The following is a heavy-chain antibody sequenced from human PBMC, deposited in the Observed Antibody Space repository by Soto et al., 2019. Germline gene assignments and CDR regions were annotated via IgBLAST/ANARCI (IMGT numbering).Heavy chain of an antibody. CDR3: AKDGLSDPPSAIEY. CDR1: GFMFSRSG. V-gene: IGHV3-23*01. Sequence: PGGSLRLSCAASGFMFSRSGMTWVRQAPGMRLESVAGIGGSGRNTYYADSVKGRFTISRDNSKNTLFLQMNSLRDEDTAIYYCAKDGLSDPPSAIEYWGQGTRVTVSS. D-gene: IGHD6-13*01. CDR2: IGGSGRNT. J-gene: IGHJ4*02.